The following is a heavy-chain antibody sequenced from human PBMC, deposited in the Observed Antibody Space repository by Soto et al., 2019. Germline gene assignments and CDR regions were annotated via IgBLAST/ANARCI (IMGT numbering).Heavy chain of an antibody. CDR1: GGSFDDFY. CDR2: ISHDGGT. Sequence: SETLSLTCAFYGGSFDDFYWSWVRQSPGEGLEWVGEISHDGGTNYSPSLASRVSISVDTSKNQFSLHLRSVTAADTGLYYCARGQLVWYGDLTPYHRDMDVWGQGTTVTVSS. CDR3: ARGQLVWYGDLTPYHRDMDV. D-gene: IGHD3-10*01. V-gene: IGHV4-34*01. J-gene: IGHJ6*02.